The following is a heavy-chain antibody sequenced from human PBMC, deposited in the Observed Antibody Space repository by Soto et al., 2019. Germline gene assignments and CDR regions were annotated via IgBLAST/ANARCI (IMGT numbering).Heavy chain of an antibody. Sequence: PSETLSLTCTVSGGSISSSSYYWGWIRQPPGKGLEWIGSIYYSGSTYYNPSLKSRGTISVDTSKNQFSLKLSSVTAADTAVYYCARLENYYYYGMDVWGQGTMGT. V-gene: IGHV4-39*01. CDR2: IYYSGST. CDR1: GGSISSSSYY. J-gene: IGHJ6*02. CDR3: ARLENYYYYGMDV.